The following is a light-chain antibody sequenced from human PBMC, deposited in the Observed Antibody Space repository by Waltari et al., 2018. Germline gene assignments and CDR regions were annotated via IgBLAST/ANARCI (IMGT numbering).Light chain of an antibody. CDR2: AVS. V-gene: IGLV2-11*01. J-gene: IGLJ2*01. Sequence: QSALTQPPSVSGSPGQSVTISCTGTSIDIRDEEYVSWFQQYPGRAPKVIMFAVSERPSGVPDRFSGSKSGNTASLTISGLQSEDESHYFCCSYAGQFTWVFGGGTKLTVL. CDR3: CSYAGQFTWV. CDR1: SIDIRDEEY.